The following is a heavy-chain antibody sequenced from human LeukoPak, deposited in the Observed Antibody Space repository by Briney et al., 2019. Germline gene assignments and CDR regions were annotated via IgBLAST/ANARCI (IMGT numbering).Heavy chain of an antibody. V-gene: IGHV1-2*02. CDR1: GYTFTGYY. CDR2: INPNSGGT. CDR3: ARAAGGSYRGAFDT. J-gene: IGHJ3*02. Sequence: ASVKVSCKASGYTFTGYYMHWVRQAPGQGLEWMGWINPNSGGTNYAQKFQGRVTMTRDTSISTAYMELSRLRSDDTAVYYCARAAGGSYRGAFDTWGQGKMVTVSS. D-gene: IGHD1-26*01.